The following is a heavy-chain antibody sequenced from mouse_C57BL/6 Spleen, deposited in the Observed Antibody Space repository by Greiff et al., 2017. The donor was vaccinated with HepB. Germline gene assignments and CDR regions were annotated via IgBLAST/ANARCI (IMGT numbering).Heavy chain of an antibody. V-gene: IGHV1-64*01. CDR2: IHPNSGST. CDR1: GYTFTSYW. D-gene: IGHD4-1*01. J-gene: IGHJ1*03. CDR3: ASTGTTWYFDV. Sequence: QVQLQQPGAELVKPGASVKLSCKASGYTFTSYWMHWVKQRPGQGLEWIGMIHPNSGSTNYNEKFKSKATLTVDKSSSTAYMQLSSLTSEDSAVYYCASTGTTWYFDVWGTGTTVTVSS.